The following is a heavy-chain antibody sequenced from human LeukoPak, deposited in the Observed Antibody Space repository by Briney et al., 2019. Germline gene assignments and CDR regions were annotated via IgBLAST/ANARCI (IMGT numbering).Heavy chain of an antibody. CDR2: IIPIFGTA. V-gene: IGHV1-69*13. J-gene: IGHJ6*03. Sequence: SVKVSCKASGYTFTSYDINWVRQATGQGLEWMGGIIPIFGTANYAQKFQGRVTITADESTSTAYMELSSLRSEDTAVYYCARELYSYYYYYMDVWGKGTTVTVSS. D-gene: IGHD2-15*01. CDR3: ARELYSYYYYYMDV. CDR1: GYTFTSYD.